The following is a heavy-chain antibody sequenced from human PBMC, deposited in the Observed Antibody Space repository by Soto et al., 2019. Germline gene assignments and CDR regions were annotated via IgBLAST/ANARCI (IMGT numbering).Heavy chain of an antibody. CDR1: GFTFDDYA. CDR2: ITWNSGTI. J-gene: IGHJ5*02. D-gene: IGHD3-10*01. CDR3: AKGKSTGDIDWFDP. V-gene: IGHV3-9*01. Sequence: PGGSLRLSCAASGFTFDDYAMHWVRQTPGRGLEWVSGITWNSGTIGYADSVKGRVTISRDNAKNSLYLQISSLGVEDTAMYFCAKGKSTGDIDWFDPWGQESLVTVSS.